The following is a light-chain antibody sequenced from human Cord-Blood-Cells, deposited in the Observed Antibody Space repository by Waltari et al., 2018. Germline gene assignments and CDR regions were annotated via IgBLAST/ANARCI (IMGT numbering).Light chain of an antibody. CDR1: LSVSSN. Sequence: EIVMTQSPATLSVSPGERATLSCRASLSVSSNFAWYQQKPGQAPRLLIYGASTRATGIPARFSGSGSGTEFTLTISSLQSEDFAVYYCQQYNNWPPLTFGGGTKVEIK. J-gene: IGKJ4*01. CDR2: GAS. CDR3: QQYNNWPPLT. V-gene: IGKV3-15*01.